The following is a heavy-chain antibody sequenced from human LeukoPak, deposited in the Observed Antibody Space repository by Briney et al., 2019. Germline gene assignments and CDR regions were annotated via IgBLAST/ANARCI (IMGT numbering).Heavy chain of an antibody. CDR3: ARGVDSSGYPNAFDI. J-gene: IGHJ3*02. CDR2: IYHSGST. V-gene: IGHV4-4*02. Sequence: SETLSLTCAVSGGSISSSNWWSWVRQPPGKGLEWIGEIYHSGSTYYNPSLKSRVTISVDTSKNQFSLKLSSVTAADTAVYYCARGVDSSGYPNAFDIWGQGTMVTVSS. CDR1: GGSISSSNW. D-gene: IGHD3-22*01.